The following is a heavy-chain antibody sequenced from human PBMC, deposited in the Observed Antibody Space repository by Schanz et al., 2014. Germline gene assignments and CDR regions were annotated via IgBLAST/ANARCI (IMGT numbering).Heavy chain of an antibody. D-gene: IGHD6-13*01. CDR1: GFTFSSYG. V-gene: IGHV3-30*18. J-gene: IGHJ4*02. Sequence: QVQLVESGGGVVQPGRSLRLSCAASGFTFSSYGMHWVRQAPGKGLEWVEGISYDGSNKYYADSVKGRFTISRDNSNNTLYLQMNSLRAEDTAGYYCAKERIAAAWTFDYGGQGTLVTFPS. CDR3: AKERIAAAWTFDY. CDR2: ISYDGSNK.